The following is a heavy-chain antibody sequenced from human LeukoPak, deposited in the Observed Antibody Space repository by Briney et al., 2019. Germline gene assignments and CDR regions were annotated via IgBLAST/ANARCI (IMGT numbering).Heavy chain of an antibody. Sequence: ASVKVSCKASGYTFTSYDINWVRQATGQGLEWMGWMNPNSGNTGYAQKFQGRVTITRNTSISTAYMELSSLRSEDTAVYYCARDCSSSTSCWGAFDIWGQGTMVTVSS. J-gene: IGHJ3*02. CDR3: ARDCSSSTSCWGAFDI. CDR2: MNPNSGNT. V-gene: IGHV1-8*03. CDR1: GYTFTSYD. D-gene: IGHD2-2*01.